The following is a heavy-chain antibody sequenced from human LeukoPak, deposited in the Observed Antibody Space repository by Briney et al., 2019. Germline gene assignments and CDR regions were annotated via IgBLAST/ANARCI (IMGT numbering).Heavy chain of an antibody. V-gene: IGHV3-53*01. CDR2: IYSGGST. Sequence: GGPLRLSCAASGFTVSSNYMSWVRQAPGKGLEWVSVIYSGGSTYYADSVKGRFTISRDNSKNTLYLQMNSLRAEDTAVYYCARDVSSWYLGAFDIWGQGTMVTVSS. D-gene: IGHD6-13*01. CDR1: GFTVSSNY. CDR3: ARDVSSWYLGAFDI. J-gene: IGHJ3*02.